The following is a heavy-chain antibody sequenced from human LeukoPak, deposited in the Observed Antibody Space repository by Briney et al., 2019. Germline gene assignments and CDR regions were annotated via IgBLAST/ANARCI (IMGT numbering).Heavy chain of an antibody. J-gene: IGHJ4*02. V-gene: IGHV4-31*01. CDR2: IHYSGST. CDR1: GGSISSGGYY. Sequence: SETLSLTCTVSGGSISSGGYYWSWIRQHPGKGLEWIGYIHYSGSTFYNPSLKSPVTISVDTSKNQFSLKLSSVTAADTAVYYCARGVGYSDSSGYYYDRFFDYWGQGTLVTVSS. D-gene: IGHD3-22*01. CDR3: ARGVGYSDSSGYYYDRFFDY.